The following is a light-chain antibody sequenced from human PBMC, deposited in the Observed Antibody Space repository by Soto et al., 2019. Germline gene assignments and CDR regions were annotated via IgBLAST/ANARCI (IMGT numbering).Light chain of an antibody. CDR3: SSYTSSSTLEV. CDR1: SSDVGGYNY. J-gene: IGLJ3*02. CDR2: DVS. Sequence: QSALTQPASVSGSPGQSITISCTGTSSDVGGYNYVSWYQQHPGKAPKLMIYDVSNRPSGVSNRFSGSKSGNTASLTISGHQAEDEADYYCSSYTSSSTLEVFGGGTKVTVL. V-gene: IGLV2-14*01.